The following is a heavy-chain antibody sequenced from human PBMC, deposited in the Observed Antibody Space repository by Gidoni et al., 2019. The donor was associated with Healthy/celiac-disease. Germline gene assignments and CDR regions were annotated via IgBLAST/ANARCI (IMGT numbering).Heavy chain of an antibody. Sequence: EVQLVESGGGLVQPGGSLRLSCAASGFTFSSYEMNWVRQAPGKGLEWVSYISSSGSTIYYADSVKGRFTISRDNAKNSLYLQMNSLRAEDTAVYYCARAVREVAIFDYWGQGTLVTVSS. J-gene: IGHJ4*02. D-gene: IGHD5-12*01. CDR3: ARAVREVAIFDY. V-gene: IGHV3-48*03. CDR2: ISSSGSTI. CDR1: GFTFSSYE.